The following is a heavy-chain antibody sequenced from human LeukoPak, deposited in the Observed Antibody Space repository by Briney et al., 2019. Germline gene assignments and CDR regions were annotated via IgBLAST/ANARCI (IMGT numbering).Heavy chain of an antibody. D-gene: IGHD5-24*01. CDR1: GGSISNYY. CDR3: ARHGGGYSFDY. J-gene: IGHJ4*02. CDR2: IYNSGST. V-gene: IGHV4-59*08. Sequence: SETLSLTCSVSGGSISNYYWSWIRQPPGKGLEWIGYIYNSGSTNYNPSLKSRVTISVDTSKNQFSLKVSSVTAADTAVYYCARHGGGYSFDYWGQGTLVPVSS.